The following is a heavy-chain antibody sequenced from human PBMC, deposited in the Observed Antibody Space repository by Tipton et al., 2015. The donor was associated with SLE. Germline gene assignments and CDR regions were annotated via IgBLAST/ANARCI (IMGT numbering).Heavy chain of an antibody. CDR3: ARASWDHRGSGSFSDY. V-gene: IGHV4-4*07. D-gene: IGHD3-10*01. Sequence: TLSLTCTVSGDSIVTYHWNWIRQPAGKGLEWIGRIHSSGNINYNPSLKSRVTMSLDASKNQFSLILSSVTAADTAVYYCARASWDHRGSGSFSDYWGQGKLVTVSS. J-gene: IGHJ4*02. CDR2: IHSSGNI. CDR1: GDSIVTYH.